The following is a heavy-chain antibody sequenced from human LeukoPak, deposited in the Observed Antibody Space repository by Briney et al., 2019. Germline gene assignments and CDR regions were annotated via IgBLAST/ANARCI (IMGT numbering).Heavy chain of an antibody. Sequence: GGALRLSCAASGFTFSSYAVAWVRQAPGKGLEWVSSISSTGSNTYYADSVKGRFTISRDNSKNTLSLQMNTLTGEDTAVYYCAARRGYYHYMDVWGKGTTVTVSS. D-gene: IGHD3-3*01. V-gene: IGHV3-23*01. CDR2: ISSTGSNT. CDR1: GFTFSSYA. J-gene: IGHJ6*03. CDR3: AARRGYYHYMDV.